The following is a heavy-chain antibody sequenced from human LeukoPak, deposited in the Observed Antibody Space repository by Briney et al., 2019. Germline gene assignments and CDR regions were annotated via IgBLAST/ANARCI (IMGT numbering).Heavy chain of an antibody. CDR3: ARTPPIEPYYYVDV. CDR2: ISYSGST. D-gene: IGHD2-15*01. Sequence: SETLSLTCTVAGSSISSYYWNWIRQPPGKGQEWIGHISYSGSTNYNPSLKSRLTISVDTSKNQFSLKLSSVTAADTAIYYCARTPPIEPYYYVDVWGTGTTVTVSS. V-gene: IGHV4-59*08. J-gene: IGHJ6*03. CDR1: GSSISSYY.